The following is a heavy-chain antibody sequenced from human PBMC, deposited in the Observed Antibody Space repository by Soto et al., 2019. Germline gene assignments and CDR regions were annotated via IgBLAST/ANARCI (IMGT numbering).Heavy chain of an antibody. V-gene: IGHV3-11*01. D-gene: IGHD2-21*01. J-gene: IGHJ3*02. Sequence: QVQLVESGGGSVKPGGSLRLSCAASGFKFSDYYMTWIRQSPGKGLEWVAYISSSGTGIYYPDSVKGRFTISRDNAKNSLYMQMSSLKAEDTALYYCARAYSDAFDIWGKGTMVTVPS. CDR1: GFKFSDYY. CDR2: ISSSGTGI. CDR3: ARAYSDAFDI.